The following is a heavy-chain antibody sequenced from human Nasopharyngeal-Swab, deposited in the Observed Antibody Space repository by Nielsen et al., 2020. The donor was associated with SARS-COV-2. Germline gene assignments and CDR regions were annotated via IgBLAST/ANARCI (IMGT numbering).Heavy chain of an antibody. D-gene: IGHD1-26*01. CDR1: GYTLTELF. Sequence: SVNVSRKVSGYTLTELFMHWVRQAPAKGLEWMGGFDPEYGETIYAQKFQGRVTMTEDTSTDTAYMELSSLRSEDTAVYYCATEWAYLRNSGSFRYLGYWGQGTLVTVSS. V-gene: IGHV1-24*01. CDR2: FDPEYGET. J-gene: IGHJ4*02. CDR3: ATEWAYLRNSGSFRYLGY.